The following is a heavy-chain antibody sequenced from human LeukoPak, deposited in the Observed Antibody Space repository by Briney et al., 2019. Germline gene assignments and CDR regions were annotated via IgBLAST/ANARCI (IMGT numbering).Heavy chain of an antibody. J-gene: IGHJ6*03. D-gene: IGHD5-18*01. Sequence: ASVKVSCKASGYTFTSYDINWVRQATGQGLEWMVWMNPDSGKTGHAQKFQGRVTMTRNTSISTAYMELSSLRSEDTAVYYCAWGKYSYGTAYYYYYYMDVWGTGTTVTVSS. CDR2: MNPDSGKT. CDR1: GYTFTSYD. V-gene: IGHV1-8*01. CDR3: AWGKYSYGTAYYYYYYMDV.